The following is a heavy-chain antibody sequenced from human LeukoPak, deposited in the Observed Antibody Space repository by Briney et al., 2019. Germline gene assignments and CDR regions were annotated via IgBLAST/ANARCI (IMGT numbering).Heavy chain of an antibody. D-gene: IGHD3-3*01. CDR2: ISSSSSYI. CDR1: GFTFSSYS. Sequence: PGGSLRLSCAASGFTFSSYSMNWVRQAPGKGLEWVSSISSSSSYIYYADSVKGRFTISRDDAKNSLYLQMNSLRAEDTAVYCCARGLTIFGVDDAFDIWGQGTMVTVSS. CDR3: ARGLTIFGVDDAFDI. J-gene: IGHJ3*02. V-gene: IGHV3-21*01.